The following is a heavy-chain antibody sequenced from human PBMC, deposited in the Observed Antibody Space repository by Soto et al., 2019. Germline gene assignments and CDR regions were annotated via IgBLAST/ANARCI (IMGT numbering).Heavy chain of an antibody. CDR2: ISYDXSNK. CDR1: GFTFSSYG. D-gene: IGHD6-13*01. V-gene: IGHV3-30*18. J-gene: IGHJ4*02. Sequence: GGSLRLSCAASGFTFSSYGMHWVRQAPGKGLXWVXVISYDXSNKYYADSVKGRLTISRDNSKNTLYLQMNSLRAEDTAVYYCAKDHEQLAPYSYYFDYWGQGTLVTVSS. CDR3: AKDHEQLAPYSYYFDY.